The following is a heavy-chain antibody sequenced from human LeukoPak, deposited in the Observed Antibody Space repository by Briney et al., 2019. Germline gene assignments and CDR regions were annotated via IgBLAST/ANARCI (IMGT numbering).Heavy chain of an antibody. CDR3: ARDGGATTHFDY. D-gene: IGHD1-26*01. CDR1: GFTFSSYA. V-gene: IGHV3-30-3*01. J-gene: IGHJ4*02. CDR2: ISYDGSNK. Sequence: GRSLRLSCAASGFTFSSYAMHWVRQAPGKGLEWVAVISYDGSNKYYADSVKGRFTISRDNSKNTVYLQMNSLRAEDTAVYYCARDGGATTHFDYWGQGTLVTVSS.